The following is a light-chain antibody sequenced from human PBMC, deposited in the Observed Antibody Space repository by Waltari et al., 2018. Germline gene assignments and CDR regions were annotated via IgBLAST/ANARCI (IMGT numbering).Light chain of an antibody. CDR2: KDS. V-gene: IGLV3-27*01. J-gene: IGLJ2*01. Sequence: SYELTQPSSVSVSPGQTARIPSSGDVLAKKYARWFQQKPGQAPVLVIYKDSERPSGIPERFSGSSSGTTVTLTISGAQVEDEADYYCYSAADNNLVFGGGTKLTVL. CDR3: YSAADNNLV. CDR1: VLAKKY.